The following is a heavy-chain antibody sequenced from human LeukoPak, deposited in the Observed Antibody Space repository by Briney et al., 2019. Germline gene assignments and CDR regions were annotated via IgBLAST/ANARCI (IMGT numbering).Heavy chain of an antibody. Sequence: PSETLSLTCTVSGGSISSGSYYWSWIRQPAGTGLEWIGRIYTSGSTNYNPSLKSRVTISVDTSKNQFSLKLGSVTAADTAVYYCARTLLGIDYGSGSYDFDYWGQGTLVTVSS. V-gene: IGHV4-61*02. CDR1: GGSISSGSYY. CDR3: ARTLLGIDYGSGSYDFDY. D-gene: IGHD3-10*01. CDR2: IYTSGST. J-gene: IGHJ4*02.